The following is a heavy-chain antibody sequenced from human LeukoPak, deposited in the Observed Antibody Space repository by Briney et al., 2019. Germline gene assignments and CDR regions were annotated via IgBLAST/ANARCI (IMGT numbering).Heavy chain of an antibody. J-gene: IGHJ3*02. V-gene: IGHV5-51*01. Sequence: GESLKISCKGSGYSFTSYWIGWVRQMPGKGLEWMGIIYPGDSDTRYSPSFQGQVTISADKSISTAYLQWSSLEASDTAMYYCARHRYSSFTIDAFDIWGQGTMVTVSS. CDR2: IYPGDSDT. CDR3: ARHRYSSFTIDAFDI. D-gene: IGHD6-13*01. CDR1: GYSFTSYW.